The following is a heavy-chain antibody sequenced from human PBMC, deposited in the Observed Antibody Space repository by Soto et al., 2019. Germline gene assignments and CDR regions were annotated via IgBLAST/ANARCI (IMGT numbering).Heavy chain of an antibody. CDR1: GFSFSISP. V-gene: IGHV3-30-3*01. CDR2: ISYDGTNK. Sequence: ESGGGVVQPGRSLRLSCAASGFSFSISPMHWVRQAPSKGPEWVALISYDGTNKFYADSVKGRFTISRDNSKSTLYLQVDSLRPEDAAVYYCARDPKTSGGQHWAFNYFDSWGQGTLVTVSS. J-gene: IGHJ4*02. CDR3: ARDPKTSGGQHWAFNYFDS. D-gene: IGHD7-27*01.